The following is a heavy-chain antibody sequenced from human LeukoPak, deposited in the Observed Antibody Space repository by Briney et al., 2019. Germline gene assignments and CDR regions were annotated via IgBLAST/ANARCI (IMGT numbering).Heavy chain of an antibody. J-gene: IGHJ6*02. Sequence: PSETLSLTCTVSGGSISSGDYYWSWIRQPSGKGLEWIGYIYYSGSTYYNPSLKSRVTISVDTSKNQFSLKLSSVTAADTAVYYCARDHDLPLGGMDVWGQGTTVTVSS. CDR2: IYYSGST. CDR3: ARDHDLPLGGMDV. V-gene: IGHV4-30-4*01. D-gene: IGHD1-1*01. CDR1: GGSISSGDYY.